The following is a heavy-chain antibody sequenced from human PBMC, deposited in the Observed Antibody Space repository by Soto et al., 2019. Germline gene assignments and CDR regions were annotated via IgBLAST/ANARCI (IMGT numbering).Heavy chain of an antibody. CDR3: AMVDNYVTPAPQDV. J-gene: IGHJ6*02. CDR1: GYIFVNYA. V-gene: IGHV1-18*01. Sequence: QVQLVQSGDEVRKPGSSVTVSCKASGYIFVNYAIAWVRQAPGQGLEWMGWISPYSGNTHYASKVQGRLTMTTHTSTSSAYMDLGSLPSDDTAVYYCAMVDNYVTPAPQDVWGQGTTVAVSS. CDR2: ISPYSGNT. D-gene: IGHD3-16*01.